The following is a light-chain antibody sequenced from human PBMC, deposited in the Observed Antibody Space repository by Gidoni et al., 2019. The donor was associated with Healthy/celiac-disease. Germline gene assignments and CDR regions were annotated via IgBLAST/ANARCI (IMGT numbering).Light chain of an antibody. CDR1: QSVSSSY. V-gene: IGKV3-20*01. CDR3: QQYGSSPPYT. Sequence: EIVLTQSPGTLSLSPGDRATLSCSASQSVSSSYLAWYQQKPGQAPRLLIYGASSRATGIPYRFSGSGSGTDFTLTISRLEPEDFAVYYCQQYGSSPPYTFGQGTKLEIK. CDR2: GAS. J-gene: IGKJ2*01.